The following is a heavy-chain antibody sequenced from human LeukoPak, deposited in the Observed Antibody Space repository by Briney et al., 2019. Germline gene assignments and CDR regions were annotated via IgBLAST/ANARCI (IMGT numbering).Heavy chain of an antibody. CDR3: ARGPLEYCSGGSCYSGRNWLAP. CDR2: INPNTADT. Sequence: ASVKASCKASGYTLTVYYMHWVRQAPGQGLEWMGWINPNTADTNYAQQFQGRATMTRDTSTSTAYRELRRLTYDATAVYYCARGPLEYCSGGSCYSGRNWLAPWGQGTRVTASS. CDR1: GYTLTVYY. V-gene: IGHV1-2*02. D-gene: IGHD2-15*01. J-gene: IGHJ5*02.